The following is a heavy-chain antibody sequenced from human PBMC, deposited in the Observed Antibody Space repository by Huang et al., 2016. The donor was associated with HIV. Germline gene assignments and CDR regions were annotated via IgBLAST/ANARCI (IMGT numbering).Heavy chain of an antibody. D-gene: IGHD6-6*01. CDR2: IFPDDPDT. CDR3: ARRFSSSSGYFDY. CDR1: GYSFSSYW. J-gene: IGHJ4*02. V-gene: IGHV5-51*01. Sequence: VQLVQSGAEVKKPGESLKISCKGSGYSFSSYWMAWVRQMPGKGLEWMGIIFPDDPDTTYSPSFEGQVTISADKSIGTAYLQWSSLKASDTAMYYCARRFSSSSGYFDYWGQGSLVTVSS.